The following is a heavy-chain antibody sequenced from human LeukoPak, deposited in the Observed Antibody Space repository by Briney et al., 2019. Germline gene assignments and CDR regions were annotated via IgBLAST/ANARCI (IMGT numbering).Heavy chain of an antibody. CDR2: ISSSGSTI. V-gene: IGHV3-48*03. Sequence: GGSLRLSCAASGFTFSSYEMNWVRQAPEKGLEWVSYISSSGSTIYYADSVKGRLTISRDNAKNSLYLQMNSLRAEDTAVYYCARGHRFGEDLDIWGQGTMVTVSS. CDR3: ARGHRFGEDLDI. D-gene: IGHD3-10*01. CDR1: GFTFSSYE. J-gene: IGHJ3*02.